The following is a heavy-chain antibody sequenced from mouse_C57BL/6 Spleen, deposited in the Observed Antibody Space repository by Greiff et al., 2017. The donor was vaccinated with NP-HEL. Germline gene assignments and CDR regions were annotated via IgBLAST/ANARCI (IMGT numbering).Heavy chain of an antibody. Sequence: QVQLQQSGPGLVAPSQSLSITCTVSGFSLNSYGVHWVRQPPGKGLEWLVVIWSDGSTNYNSALKSRLSISKDNSKSQVFLKMNSLQTDDTAMYYCARHGEYDWHFDLWATGTPATVSS. D-gene: IGHD5-2*01. V-gene: IGHV2-6-1*01. J-gene: IGHJ1*03. CDR1: GFSLNSYG. CDR3: ARHGEYDWHFDL. CDR2: IWSDGST.